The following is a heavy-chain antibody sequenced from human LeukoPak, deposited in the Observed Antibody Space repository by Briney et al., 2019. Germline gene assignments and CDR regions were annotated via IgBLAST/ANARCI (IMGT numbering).Heavy chain of an antibody. CDR1: GFTVSGNY. CDR3: ARSEITMVRGGAFDI. Sequence: PGGSLRLSCTASGFTVSGNYMNWVRQAPGKGLEWVSYISASGSTVYYADSVKGRFTISRDNAKNSVFLQMNSLRAEDTAVYYCARSEITMVRGGAFDIWGQGTMVTVSS. D-gene: IGHD3-10*01. J-gene: IGHJ3*02. CDR2: ISASGSTV. V-gene: IGHV3-11*04.